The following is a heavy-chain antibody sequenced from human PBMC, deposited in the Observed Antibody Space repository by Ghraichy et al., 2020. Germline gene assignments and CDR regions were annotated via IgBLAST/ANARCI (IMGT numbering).Heavy chain of an antibody. J-gene: IGHJ4*02. CDR2: ISGSGGST. D-gene: IGHD5-24*01. CDR3: AKAKGGYNYYFDY. V-gene: IGHV3-23*01. Sequence: AGSLRFSCAASGFTFSSYAMSWVRQAPGKGLEWVSAISGSGGSTYYADSVKGRFTISRDNSKNTLYLQMNSLRAEDTAVYYCAKAKGGYNYYFDYWGQGTLVTVSS. CDR1: GFTFSSYA.